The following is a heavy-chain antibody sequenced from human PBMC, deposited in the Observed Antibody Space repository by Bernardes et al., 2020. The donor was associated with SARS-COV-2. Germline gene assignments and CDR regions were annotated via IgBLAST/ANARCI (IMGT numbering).Heavy chain of an antibody. CDR3: ARGRSESSWLYYYYGMDV. D-gene: IGHD2-2*01. CDR1: GGSFSGYY. J-gene: IGHJ6*02. V-gene: IGHV4-34*01. Sequence: LSLTCAVYGGSFSGYYWSWIRQPPGKGLEWIGEINHSGSTNYNPSLKSRVTISVDTSKNQFSLKLSSVTAADTAVYYCARGRSESSWLYYYYGMDVWGQGTTVTVSS. CDR2: INHSGST.